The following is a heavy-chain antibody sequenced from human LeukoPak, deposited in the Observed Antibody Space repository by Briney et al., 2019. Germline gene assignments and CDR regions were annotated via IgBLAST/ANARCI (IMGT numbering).Heavy chain of an antibody. V-gene: IGHV4-34*01. CDR3: AGRGSGYYQAAFDI. J-gene: IGHJ3*02. Sequence: SETLSLTCAVYGGSFSGYYWSWIRQPPGKGLEWIGEINHSGSTNYNPSLKSRVTISVDTSKNQFSLKLSSVTAADTAVYYCAGRGSGYYQAAFDIWGQGTMVTVSS. CDR2: INHSGST. CDR1: GGSFSGYY. D-gene: IGHD3-22*01.